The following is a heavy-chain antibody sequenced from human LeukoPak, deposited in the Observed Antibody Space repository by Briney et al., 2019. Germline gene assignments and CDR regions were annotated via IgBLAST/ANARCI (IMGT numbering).Heavy chain of an antibody. CDR1: GSTFSSYE. Sequence: GGSLRLSCAASGSTFSSYEMNWVRQAPGKGLEWVSYISSSGSTIYYADSVKGRFTISRDNSKNTLYLQMNSLRAEDTAVYYCAKPHYYGSGSYYAFDYWGQGTLVTVSS. V-gene: IGHV3-48*03. D-gene: IGHD3-10*01. J-gene: IGHJ4*02. CDR3: AKPHYYGSGSYYAFDY. CDR2: ISSSGSTI.